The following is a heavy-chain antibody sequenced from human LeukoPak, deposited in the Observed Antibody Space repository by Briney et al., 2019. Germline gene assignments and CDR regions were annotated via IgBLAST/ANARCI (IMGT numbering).Heavy chain of an antibody. CDR3: ARGSWNDAGWFDP. CDR1: DDSTSSDY. V-gene: IGHV4-59*01. Sequence: SETLSLTCIVSDDSTSSDYWSWIRQPPGKGLEWIGYINYSGLTNSNPSLKSRVTISVDTSKNQFSLKLSSVTAADTAVYYCARGSWNDAGWFDPWGQGTLVTVSS. D-gene: IGHD1-1*01. J-gene: IGHJ5*02. CDR2: INYSGLT.